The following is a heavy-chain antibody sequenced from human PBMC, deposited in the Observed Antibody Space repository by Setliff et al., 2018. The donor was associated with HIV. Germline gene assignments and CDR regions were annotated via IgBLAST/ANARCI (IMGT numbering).Heavy chain of an antibody. CDR3: ARQAWHSGRNGYFVDY. D-gene: IGHD3-22*01. Sequence: SSETLSLTCTVSGGSISSGIYYWIWIRQPAGKGLEWIGHVYTTGGTNYNPSLESRLTISVDTSRNQFSLRLSSATAADTAVYYCARQAWHSGRNGYFVDYWGQGMLVTVSS. V-gene: IGHV4-61*09. CDR1: GGSISSGIYY. CDR2: VYTTGGT. J-gene: IGHJ4*02.